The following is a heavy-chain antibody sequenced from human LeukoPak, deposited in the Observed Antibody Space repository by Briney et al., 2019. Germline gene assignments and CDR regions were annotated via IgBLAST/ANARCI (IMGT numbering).Heavy chain of an antibody. CDR2: IYSGGST. Sequence: GGSLRLSCAASGFTVSSNYMSWVRQAPGKGLEWVSVIYSGGSTYYADSVKGRFTISRDNSKNALYLQMNSLRAEDTAVYYCARDRHYYGSGSYGFDYWGQGTLVTVSS. V-gene: IGHV3-66*01. CDR1: GFTVSSNY. D-gene: IGHD3-10*01. J-gene: IGHJ4*02. CDR3: ARDRHYYGSGSYGFDY.